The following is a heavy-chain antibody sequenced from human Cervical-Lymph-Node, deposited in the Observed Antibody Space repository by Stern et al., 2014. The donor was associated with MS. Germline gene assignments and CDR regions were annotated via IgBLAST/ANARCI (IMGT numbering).Heavy chain of an antibody. CDR3: ARDLEATGLEPSGMDV. CDR2: MSHDGNKK. D-gene: IGHD1-1*01. CDR1: GFTFRSHV. V-gene: IGHV3-30-3*01. Sequence: VQLVESGGSVVQPGRSLRLSCAASGFTFRSHVMHWVRQAPGKGLEWVAYMSHDGNKKDYSDSVKGRFTISRDNSKNTLYLQMNSLRVDDTAVYYCARDLEATGLEPSGMDVWGQGTMVTVSS. J-gene: IGHJ6*02.